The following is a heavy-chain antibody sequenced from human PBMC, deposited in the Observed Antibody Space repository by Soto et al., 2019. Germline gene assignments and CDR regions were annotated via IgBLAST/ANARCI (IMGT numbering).Heavy chain of an antibody. D-gene: IGHD6-6*01. CDR2: INPSGGST. V-gene: IGHV1-46*03. J-gene: IGHJ4*02. CDR3: ARGMHKQLEDY. CDR1: GYTFTSYY. Sequence: ASVQVSCKASGYTFTSYYMHWVRQAPGQGLEWMGIINPSGGSTSYAPKFQGRVTMTRDTSTSTVYMELSSLRSEDTAVYYCARGMHKQLEDYWGQGTLVTVSS.